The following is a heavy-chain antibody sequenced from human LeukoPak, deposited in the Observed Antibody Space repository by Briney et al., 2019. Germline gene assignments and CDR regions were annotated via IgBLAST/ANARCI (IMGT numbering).Heavy chain of an antibody. CDR1: GSTFSSYG. CDR2: IWYDGSNK. V-gene: IGHV3-33*01. Sequence: GGSLRLSCAASGSTFSSYGMHWVRHAPGKGLEWVAVIWYDGSNKYYADSVKGRFTISRDNSKNTLYLQMNSLRAEDTTVYYCAREDPYSSSFEYWGQGTLVTVSS. CDR3: AREDPYSSSFEY. J-gene: IGHJ4*02. D-gene: IGHD6-6*01.